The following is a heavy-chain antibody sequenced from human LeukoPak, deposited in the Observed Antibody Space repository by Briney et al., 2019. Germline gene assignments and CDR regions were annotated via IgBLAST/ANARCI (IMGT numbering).Heavy chain of an antibody. CDR3: AREIDVAGTDAFDY. CDR1: GYTFTGYY. Sequence: ASVKVSCKASGYTFTGYYMHWVRQAPGQGLEWMGWINPNSGGTNYAQKFQGRVTMTRDTSISTAYMELSRLRSDDTAVYYCAREIDVAGTDAFDYWGQGTLVTVSS. J-gene: IGHJ4*02. D-gene: IGHD6-19*01. V-gene: IGHV1-2*02. CDR2: INPNSGGT.